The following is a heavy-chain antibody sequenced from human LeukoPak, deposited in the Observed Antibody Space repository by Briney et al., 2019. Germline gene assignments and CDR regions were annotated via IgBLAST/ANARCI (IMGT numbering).Heavy chain of an antibody. CDR2: INPNSGGT. CDR3: AREYYYDSSGYYYGGFDY. CDR1: GYTFTGYY. Sequence: ASVKVSCKASGYTFTGYYMHWVRQAPGQGLEWMGRINPNSGGTNYAQKFQGRVTMTRDTSISTAYMELSRLRSDDTAVYYCAREYYYDSSGYYYGGFDYWGQGTLVTVSS. J-gene: IGHJ4*02. D-gene: IGHD3-22*01. V-gene: IGHV1-2*06.